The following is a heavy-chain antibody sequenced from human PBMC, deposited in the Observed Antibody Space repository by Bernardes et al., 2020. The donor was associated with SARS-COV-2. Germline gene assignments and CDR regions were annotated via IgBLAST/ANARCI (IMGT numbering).Heavy chain of an antibody. CDR1: GFTFSSYA. Sequence: LRLSCAASGFTFSSYAMSWVRQAPGKGLEWVSAISGSGGSTYYADSVKGRFTISRDNSKNTLYLQMNSLRAEDTAVYYCAKDPDIVVVPAAMTGFDYWGQGTLVTVSS. CDR3: AKDPDIVVVPAAMTGFDY. CDR2: ISGSGGST. J-gene: IGHJ4*02. V-gene: IGHV3-23*01. D-gene: IGHD2-2*01.